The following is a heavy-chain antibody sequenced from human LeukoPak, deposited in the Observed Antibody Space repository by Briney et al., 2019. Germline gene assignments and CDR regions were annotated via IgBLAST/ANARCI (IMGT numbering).Heavy chain of an antibody. D-gene: IGHD3-10*01. V-gene: IGHV4-4*07. CDR3: ARDTYGSGSYKWAMDV. CDR1: GGSISSYY. J-gene: IGHJ6*03. CDR2: IYTSGST. Sequence: PSETLSLTCTVSGGSISSYYWSWIRQPAGKGLEWIGRIYTSGSTNYNPSLKSRVTMSADTSKNQFSLKLSSVTAADTAVYYCARDTYGSGSYKWAMDVWGKGTTVTVSS.